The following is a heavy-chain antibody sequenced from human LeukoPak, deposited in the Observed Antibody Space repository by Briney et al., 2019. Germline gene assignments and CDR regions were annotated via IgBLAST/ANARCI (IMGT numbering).Heavy chain of an antibody. V-gene: IGHV3-23*01. CDR1: GFTFSSYA. D-gene: IGHD6-19*01. J-gene: IGHJ4*02. CDR2: ISGSGGST. CDR3: ARAGMPEYTSGWYSLGY. Sequence: GGSLRLSCAASGFTFSSYAMSWVRQAPGKGLEWVSAISGSGGSTYYADSVKGRFTVSRDTSKNTLYLQMNSLRADDTAIYYCARAGMPEYTSGWYSLGYWGQGTLVTVSS.